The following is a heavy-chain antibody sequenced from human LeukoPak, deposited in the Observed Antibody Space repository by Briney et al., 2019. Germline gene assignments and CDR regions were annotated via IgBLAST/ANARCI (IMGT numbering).Heavy chain of an antibody. Sequence: GGSLRLSCAASGFTFSSYAMSWVRQAPGKGLEWVSAISGSGGSTYYADSVKGRFTISRDNSKNTLYLQMNSLRAEDTAVYYCAKEGVLRYFDWLGVYFDYWGQGTLVTVSS. D-gene: IGHD3-9*01. CDR1: GFTFSSYA. CDR3: AKEGVLRYFDWLGVYFDY. CDR2: ISGSGGST. V-gene: IGHV3-23*01. J-gene: IGHJ4*02.